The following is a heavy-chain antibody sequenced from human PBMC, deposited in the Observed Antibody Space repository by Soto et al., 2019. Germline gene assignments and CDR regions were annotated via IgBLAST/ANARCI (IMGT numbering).Heavy chain of an antibody. CDR2: INHSGST. CDR1: GGSFSGYY. V-gene: IGHV4-34*01. J-gene: IGHJ6*02. Sequence: SETLSLTCAVYGGSFSGYYWSWIRQPPGKGLEWMGEINHSGSTNYNPSLKSRVTISVDTSKNQFSLKLSSVTAADTVVYYCARVGLSVTRKAGMDVWGQGTTVTVSS. CDR3: ARVGLSVTRKAGMDV. D-gene: IGHD4-4*01.